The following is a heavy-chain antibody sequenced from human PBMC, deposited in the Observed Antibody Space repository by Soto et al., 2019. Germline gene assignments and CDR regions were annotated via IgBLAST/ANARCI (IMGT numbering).Heavy chain of an antibody. J-gene: IGHJ4*02. D-gene: IGHD4-17*01. CDR2: IYYSGST. CDR1: GGSISSGGYY. CDR3: ARGLNDYGDYLGYFDY. V-gene: IGHV4-31*03. Sequence: SETLSLTCTVSGGSISSGGYYWSWIRQHPGKGLEWIGYIYYSGSTYYNPSLKSRVTISVDTSKNQFSLKLSSVTAADTAVYYCARGLNDYGDYLGYFDYWGQGTLVTVSS.